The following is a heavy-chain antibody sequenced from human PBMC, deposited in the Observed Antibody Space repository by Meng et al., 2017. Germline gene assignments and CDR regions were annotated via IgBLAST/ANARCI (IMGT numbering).Heavy chain of an antibody. D-gene: IGHD1-26*01. Sequence: QMQTSGPRLVKPSQTLSLICAISGDSVSSNSAAWNWIRQSPSRGLEWLGRAYYRSKRYHDYAESVKSRISIDPDTSKNQFSLQLRSVTPEDSAVYYCARGSYSFDSWGQRTLVTVSS. CDR1: GDSVSSNSAA. J-gene: IGHJ4*02. CDR3: ARGSYSFDS. CDR2: AYYRSKRYH. V-gene: IGHV6-1*01.